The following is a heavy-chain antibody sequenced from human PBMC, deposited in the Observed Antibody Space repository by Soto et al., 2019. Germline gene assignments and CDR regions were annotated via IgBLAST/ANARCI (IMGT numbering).Heavy chain of an antibody. CDR1: GASITYGAYS. CDR2: INHLETT. D-gene: IGHD3-10*01. V-gene: IGHV4-30-2*01. CDR3: ARGGGFDSFDY. J-gene: IGHJ4*02. Sequence: LSLTCTVSGASITYGAYSWSWIRQTPGKGLEWIGYINHLETTFYNPSFESRLTLSIDRTKNQFSLNLKSMSAADRAVYFCARGGGFDSFDYWGQGILVTSPQ.